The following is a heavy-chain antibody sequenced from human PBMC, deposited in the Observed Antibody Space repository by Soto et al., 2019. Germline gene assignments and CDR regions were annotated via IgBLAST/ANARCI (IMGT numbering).Heavy chain of an antibody. CDR3: ARQDGSALYYFDY. J-gene: IGHJ4*02. Sequence: GESLKISCKGSGYTFTSYWIAWVRQMPGKGLEWMGIIYPGDSDTRYSPSFQGQVSISADKSISTAYLQWSSLKASDTATYYCARQDGSALYYFDYWGQGTLVTVSS. CDR2: IYPGDSDT. D-gene: IGHD6-19*01. V-gene: IGHV5-51*01. CDR1: GYTFTSYW.